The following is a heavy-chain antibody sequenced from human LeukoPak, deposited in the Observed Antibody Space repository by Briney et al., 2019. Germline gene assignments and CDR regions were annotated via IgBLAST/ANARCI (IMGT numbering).Heavy chain of an antibody. CDR3: ARGSPVASGRYSIYSS. V-gene: IGHV3-23*03. CDR2: IYGDGTT. CDR1: GFTFNNYA. D-gene: IGHD3-10*01. J-gene: IGHJ5*02. Sequence: PGGSLRLSCAASGFTFNNYAMSWVRQAPGKGLEWVAVIYGDGTTYYADSVKGRFTISSDTLKNTLSLQMDSLRAADTAMYYCARGSPVASGRYSIYSSWGQGTLVTVSP.